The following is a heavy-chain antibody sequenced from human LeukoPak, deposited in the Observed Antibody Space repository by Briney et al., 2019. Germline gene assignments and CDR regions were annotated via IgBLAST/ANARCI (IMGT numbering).Heavy chain of an antibody. CDR3: ARDPHLYCSSTSCYFNDY. Sequence: GASVKVSCKASGGTFSSYAISWVRQAPGQGLEWMGRIIPIFGTANYAQKFQGRVTITADKSTSTAYMELSSLRSEDTAVYYCARDPHLYCSSTSCYFNDYWGQGTLVTVSS. D-gene: IGHD2-2*01. CDR2: IIPIFGTA. J-gene: IGHJ4*02. V-gene: IGHV1-69*06. CDR1: GGTFSSYA.